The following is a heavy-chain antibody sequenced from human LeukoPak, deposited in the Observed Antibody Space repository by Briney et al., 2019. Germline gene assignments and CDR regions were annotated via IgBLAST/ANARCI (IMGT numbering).Heavy chain of an antibody. CDR2: FDPEDGET. CDR1: GYTLTELS. V-gene: IGHV1-24*01. CDR3: ATDGGPYSSGWYYFDY. J-gene: IGHJ4*02. Sequence: ASVKVSCKVSGYTLTELSVHWVRQAPGKGLEWMGGFDPEDGETIYAQKFQGRVTMTEDTSTDTAYMELSSLRSEDTAVYYCATDGGPYSSGWYYFDYWGQGTLVTVSS. D-gene: IGHD6-19*01.